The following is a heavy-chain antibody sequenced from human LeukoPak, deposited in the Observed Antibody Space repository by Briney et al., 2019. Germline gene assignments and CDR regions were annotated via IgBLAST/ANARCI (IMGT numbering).Heavy chain of an antibody. V-gene: IGHV4-38-2*02. J-gene: IGHJ3*02. CDR1: GYSISSGYY. CDR3: ARTPTVTTLDI. Sequence: PSETLSLTCTVSGYSISSGYYWGWIRQPPGKGLEWIGSIYHSGSTYYNPSLKSRVTISVDTSKNQFSLKLSSVTAADTAVYYCARTPTVTTLDIWGQGTMVTVSS. D-gene: IGHD4-17*01. CDR2: IYHSGST.